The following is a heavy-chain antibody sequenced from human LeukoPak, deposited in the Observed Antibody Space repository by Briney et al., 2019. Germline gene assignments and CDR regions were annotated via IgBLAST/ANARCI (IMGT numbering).Heavy chain of an antibody. CDR1: GFTFSSYG. Sequence: PGGSLRLSCAASGFTFSSYGMHWVRQAPGKGLEWVAVISYDGSNKYYADSVKGRFTISRDNSKNTLYLQMNSLRAEDTAVYYCAKDRIAAGLDYWGQGNLVTGFS. CDR2: ISYDGSNK. V-gene: IGHV3-30*18. CDR3: AKDRIAAGLDY. J-gene: IGHJ4*02. D-gene: IGHD6-6*01.